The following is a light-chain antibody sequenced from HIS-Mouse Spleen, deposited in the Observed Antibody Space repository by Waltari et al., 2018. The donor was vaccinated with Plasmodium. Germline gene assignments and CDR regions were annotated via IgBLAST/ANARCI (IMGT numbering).Light chain of an antibody. Sequence: EIVMTQSPATLSVSPGERATLSCRASQSVSSNLAWYQQKPGQAPRLLIYGASTSATDIPARFRGSGSGTEFTLTISSLQSEDFAVYYCQQYNNWSFTVGPGTKVDIK. J-gene: IGKJ3*01. V-gene: IGKV3-15*01. CDR3: QQYNNWSFT. CDR2: GAS. CDR1: QSVSSN.